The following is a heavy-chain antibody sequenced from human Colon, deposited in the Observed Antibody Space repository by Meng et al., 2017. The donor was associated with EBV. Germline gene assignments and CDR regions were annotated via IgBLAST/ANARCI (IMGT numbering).Heavy chain of an antibody. CDR2: INPNSGGT. CDR1: GSTFTGYN. D-gene: IGHD3-22*01. J-gene: IGHJ4*02. CDR3: AKVRDISSDSSSYYDY. Sequence: EVKKPGASWKVPCKPSGSTFTGYNLHWVRRAPGQGLEWMGWINPNSGGTNYAQKFQGRVTMTRDTSISTAYMELSRLRSDDTAIYYCAKVRDISSDSSSYYDYWGQGTLVTVSS. V-gene: IGHV1-2*02.